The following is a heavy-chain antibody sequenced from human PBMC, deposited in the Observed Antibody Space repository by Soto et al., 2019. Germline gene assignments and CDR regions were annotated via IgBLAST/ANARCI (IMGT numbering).Heavy chain of an antibody. CDR1: GFTFSSYA. D-gene: IGHD3-3*01. CDR3: ASRETVLRFLEWLSDY. J-gene: IGHJ4*02. CDR2: ISGSGGST. Sequence: GGSLRLSCAASGFTFSSYAMSWVRQAPGKGLEWVSAISGSGGSTYYADSVKGRFTISRDNSKNTLYLQMNSLRAEDTAVYYCASRETVLRFLEWLSDYWGQGTLVTVSS. V-gene: IGHV3-23*01.